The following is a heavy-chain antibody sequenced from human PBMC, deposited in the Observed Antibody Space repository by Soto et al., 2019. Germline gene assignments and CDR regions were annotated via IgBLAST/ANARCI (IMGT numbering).Heavy chain of an antibody. Sequence: PGESLKISCKGSGYSFTSYWISWVRQMPGKGLEWMGRIDPSDSYTNYSPSFQGHVTISADKSISTAYLQWSSLKASDTAMYYCARNVPRQYTAMGALRPWGPGTLVTVSS. J-gene: IGHJ5*02. V-gene: IGHV5-10-1*01. CDR3: ARNVPRQYTAMGALRP. D-gene: IGHD5-18*01. CDR2: IDPSDSYT. CDR1: GYSFTSYW.